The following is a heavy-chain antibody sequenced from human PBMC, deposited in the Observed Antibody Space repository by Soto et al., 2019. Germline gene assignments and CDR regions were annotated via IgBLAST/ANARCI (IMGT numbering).Heavy chain of an antibody. D-gene: IGHD3-10*01. V-gene: IGHV1-46*01. Sequence: ASVKVSCKASGYTFTSYYMHWVRQAPGQGLEWMGIINPSGSSTSYAQKFQGRVTMTRDTSTPTAYMELRSLRSDDTAVYYCASFRYGSGSPDYWGQGTLVTVSS. CDR2: INPSGSST. CDR3: ASFRYGSGSPDY. CDR1: GYTFTSYY. J-gene: IGHJ4*02.